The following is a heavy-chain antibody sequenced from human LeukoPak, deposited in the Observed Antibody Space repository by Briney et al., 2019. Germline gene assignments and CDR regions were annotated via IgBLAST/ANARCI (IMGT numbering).Heavy chain of an antibody. D-gene: IGHD5-24*01. Sequence: GGSLRLSCAASGFTFSSHWMSWVRQAPGKGLEWVANIKQDGSEKYYVDSVKGRFTISRDNAKNSLYLQMNSLRAEDTAVYYCARVGMATMGREYFDYWGQGTLVIVSS. V-gene: IGHV3-7*01. CDR2: IKQDGSEK. CDR1: GFTFSSHW. CDR3: ARVGMATMGREYFDY. J-gene: IGHJ4*02.